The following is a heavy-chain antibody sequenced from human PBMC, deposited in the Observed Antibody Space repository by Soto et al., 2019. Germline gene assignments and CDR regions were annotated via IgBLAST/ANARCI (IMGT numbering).Heavy chain of an antibody. CDR3: ARAICGGLPPYGYFDL. CDR1: GGTFSSYA. J-gene: IGHJ2*01. V-gene: IGHV1-69*12. Sequence: QVQLVQSGAEVKKPGSSVKVSCKASGGTFSSYAISWVRQAPGQGLEWMGGILPIFGTANYAQKFQGRVTITADETTSTSNMGLSSRRAEDTAVYYCARAICGGLPPYGYFDLWGRGTLVTVSS. D-gene: IGHD3-3*01. CDR2: ILPIFGTA.